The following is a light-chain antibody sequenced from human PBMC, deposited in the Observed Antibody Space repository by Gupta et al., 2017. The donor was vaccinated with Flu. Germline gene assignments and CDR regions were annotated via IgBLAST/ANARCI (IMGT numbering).Light chain of an antibody. Sequence: VGDRVTIACRASQSIGSWFAWYQQKPGKVPKLLIYKASSLESGVPSSFSGSGSDTEFTLTISSLQPDDFATYYCQRYYSLWTFGQGTRVEIK. CDR2: KAS. CDR1: QSIGSW. V-gene: IGKV1-5*03. CDR3: QRYYSLWT. J-gene: IGKJ1*01.